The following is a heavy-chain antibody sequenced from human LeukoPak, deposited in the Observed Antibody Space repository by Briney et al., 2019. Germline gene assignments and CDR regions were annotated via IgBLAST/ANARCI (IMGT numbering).Heavy chain of an antibody. Sequence: PSETLSLTYTVSGGSISSYYWSWIRQPPGKGLEWIGYIYYSGSTNYNPSLKSRVTISVDTSKNQFSLKLSSVTAADTAVYYCARTLNWNFYYFDYWGQGTLVTVSS. CDR1: GGSISSYY. V-gene: IGHV4-59*01. J-gene: IGHJ4*02. D-gene: IGHD1-7*01. CDR2: IYYSGST. CDR3: ARTLNWNFYYFDY.